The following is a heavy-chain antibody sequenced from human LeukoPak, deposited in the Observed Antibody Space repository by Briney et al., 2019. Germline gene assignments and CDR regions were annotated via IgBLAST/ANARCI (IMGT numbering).Heavy chain of an antibody. Sequence: NPSETLALTCTVSGASISSYYWSWIRQPAGKGLEWIGRIYTSGNTNYNPSLKGRVTMSVDTSKNQFSLKLSSVTAADTAVYYCARDLRSITMVRGVMGPDYYYYMDVWGKGTTVTVSS. J-gene: IGHJ6*03. V-gene: IGHV4-4*07. D-gene: IGHD3-10*01. CDR3: ARDLRSITMVRGVMGPDYYYYMDV. CDR2: IYTSGNT. CDR1: GASISSYY.